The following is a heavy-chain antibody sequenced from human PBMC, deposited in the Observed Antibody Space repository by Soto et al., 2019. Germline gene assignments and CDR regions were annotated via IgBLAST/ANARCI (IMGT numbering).Heavy chain of an antibody. D-gene: IGHD6-19*01. CDR3: ARAPGWTDAFDI. CDR2: IIPIFGTA. V-gene: IGHV1-69*13. Sequence: SVKFSCKASGGTFSSYAISWVRQAPGQGLEWMGGIIPIFGTANYAQKFQGRVTITADESTSTAYMELSSLRSEDTAVYYCARAPGWTDAFDIWGQGTMVTVSS. J-gene: IGHJ3*02. CDR1: GGTFSSYA.